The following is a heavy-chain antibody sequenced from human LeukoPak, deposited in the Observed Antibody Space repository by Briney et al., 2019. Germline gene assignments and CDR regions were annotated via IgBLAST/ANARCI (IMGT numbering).Heavy chain of an antibody. D-gene: IGHD3-10*02. CDR1: GFMFSSHW. J-gene: IGHJ6*04. CDR2: IKKDGSEK. CDR3: AELGITMIGGV. Sequence: GGSLRLSCAASGFMFSSHWMSWVRQAPGKGLEWVANIKKDGSEKYYVDSVKGRFTISRDNAKNSLYLQMNSLRAEDTAVYYCAELGITMIGGVWGKGTTVTISS. V-gene: IGHV3-7*01.